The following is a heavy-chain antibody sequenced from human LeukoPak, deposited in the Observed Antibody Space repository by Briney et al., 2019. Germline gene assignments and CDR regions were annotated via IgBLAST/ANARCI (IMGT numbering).Heavy chain of an antibody. CDR3: ARAFPTVTTFDY. D-gene: IGHD4-17*01. CDR2: IDCDDDK. V-gene: IGHV2-70*11. J-gene: IGHJ4*02. CDR1: GFSLSTRGIC. Sequence: GPTLVNPTQTLTLTSTFSGFSLSTRGICVSWIRQPPVKALEGLARIDCDDDKYYDTSLKTRLTISKDTSKNQVVLTMTSMDPVDTAMYYCARAFPTVTTFDYWGQGTLVTVSS.